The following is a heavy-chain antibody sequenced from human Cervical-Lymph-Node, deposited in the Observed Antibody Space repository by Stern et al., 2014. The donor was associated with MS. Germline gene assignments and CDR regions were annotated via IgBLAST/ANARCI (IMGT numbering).Heavy chain of an antibody. D-gene: IGHD2-2*01. CDR1: GGTFNNYA. Sequence: QVQLVQSGAEVKKPGSSAKVSCKASGGTFNNYAISWVRQAPGQGLEWMGRIVPILGIAKYAERFQGRVTITADKSTSTAYMELSSLRSEDTAVYYCARDRDIKVPAAMGYWGQGTLVTVSS. CDR2: IVPILGIA. V-gene: IGHV1-69*09. CDR3: ARDRDIKVPAAMGY. J-gene: IGHJ4*02.